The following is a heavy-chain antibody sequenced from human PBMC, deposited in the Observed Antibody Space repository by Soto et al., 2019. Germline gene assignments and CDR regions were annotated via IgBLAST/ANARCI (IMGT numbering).Heavy chain of an antibody. Sequence: EVQLLESWGGLIQPGGSLRLSCAASGFTFNNYAINWVRPAPGNGREWVSASTDRGGRTYYADTVKGRFTISIDNPNNTVYLQMTSLRAEAEAVYYCAKGGGDGYSSSDSWGQGTLVTVSS. D-gene: IGHD6-13*01. CDR3: AKGGGDGYSSSDS. V-gene: IGHV3-23*01. CDR1: GFTFNNYA. CDR2: STDRGGRT. J-gene: IGHJ4*02.